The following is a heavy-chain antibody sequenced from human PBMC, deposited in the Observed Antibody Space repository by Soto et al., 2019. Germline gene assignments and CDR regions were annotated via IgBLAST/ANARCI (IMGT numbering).Heavy chain of an antibody. Sequence: AGGSLRLACAASGFTFSSYDMHWVRQGPGKGLEWVSTIGTADGTYYAGSVKGRFTISREDAKNSLYLQMNSLRVEDTAVYYCTRGGIAAGYGLDEWGLGTTVTVSS. V-gene: IGHV3-13*01. CDR1: GFTFSSYD. CDR2: IGTADGT. CDR3: TRGGIAAGYGLDE. J-gene: IGHJ6*04. D-gene: IGHD6-25*01.